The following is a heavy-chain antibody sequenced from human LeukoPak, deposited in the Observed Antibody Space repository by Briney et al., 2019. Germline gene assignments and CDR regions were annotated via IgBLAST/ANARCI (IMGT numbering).Heavy chain of an antibody. CDR1: GGSVSSGSYY. D-gene: IGHD4-17*01. J-gene: IGHJ4*02. CDR3: ARNYGVYHFDY. V-gene: IGHV4-61*01. Sequence: NPSDTLSLTCSVSGGSVSSGSYYWTRISQPPGRGLEWIGYIYYSGSTNYNPTLKSRVNISVDTSKNQFSLKLSSVTAADTAVYYCARNYGVYHFDYWGQGTLVTVSS. CDR2: IYYSGST.